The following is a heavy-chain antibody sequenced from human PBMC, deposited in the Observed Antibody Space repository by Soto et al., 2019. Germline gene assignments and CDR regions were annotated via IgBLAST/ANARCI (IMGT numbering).Heavy chain of an antibody. Sequence: PGGSLRLACAASGFTFDDYSMRWVRQAPGKGLEWVSLISWDGRSTYYADPVKGRFTISRDNSKNSLYLQMNSLTTEDTAFYYCGKDGAVSDYTYLDYWGQGALVTVS. D-gene: IGHD4-17*01. V-gene: IGHV3-43*01. CDR1: GFTFDDYS. CDR3: GKDGAVSDYTYLDY. CDR2: ISWDGRST. J-gene: IGHJ4*02.